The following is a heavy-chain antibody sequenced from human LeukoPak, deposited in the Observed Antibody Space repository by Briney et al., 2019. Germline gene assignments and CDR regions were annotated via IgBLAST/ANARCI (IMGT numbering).Heavy chain of an antibody. D-gene: IGHD3-10*01. Sequence: GGSLRLSCAASGFTFSSYSMNWVRQAPGKGLEWVSYISSSSSTIYYADSVKGRFTISRDNAKNSLYLQMNSLRAEDTAVYYCARDSVPLLLWFGELYYYFDYWGQGTLVTVSP. J-gene: IGHJ4*02. CDR3: ARDSVPLLLWFGELYYYFDY. CDR1: GFTFSSYS. CDR2: ISSSSSTI. V-gene: IGHV3-48*01.